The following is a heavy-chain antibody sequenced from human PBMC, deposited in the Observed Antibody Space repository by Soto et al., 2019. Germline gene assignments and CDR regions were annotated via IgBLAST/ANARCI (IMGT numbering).Heavy chain of an antibody. CDR2: ILPFFGTA. CDR3: GRGNAVGGNSDAFDV. Sequence: QVQLVQSGAEVKKPGSSVKVSCKASGGSFRREAINWVRQAPGQGPEWMGGILPFFGTADYAQKFQGRVTFAAVVATLTVYLEVGSLRFEERAVLCSGRGNAVGGNSDAFDVWGQGTMVIVSS. V-gene: IGHV1-69*12. J-gene: IGHJ3*01. CDR1: GGSFRREA. D-gene: IGHD2-15*01.